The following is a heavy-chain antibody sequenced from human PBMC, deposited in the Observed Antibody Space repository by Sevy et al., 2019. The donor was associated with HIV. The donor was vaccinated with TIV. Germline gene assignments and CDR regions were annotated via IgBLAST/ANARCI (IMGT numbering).Heavy chain of an antibody. CDR1: GFTFSSYA. CDR2: ISYDGSNI. D-gene: IGHD2-15*01. J-gene: IGHJ4*02. CDR3: AKTLLPVAVLFDY. Sequence: GGSLRLSCQASGFTFSSYAMHWVRQAPGKGLEWVAVISYDGSNIYYGDSVKGRFTISRDNAKNTLYLQMNSLRIEDTAVYYCAKTLLPVAVLFDYWGQGTLVTVSS. V-gene: IGHV3-30*04.